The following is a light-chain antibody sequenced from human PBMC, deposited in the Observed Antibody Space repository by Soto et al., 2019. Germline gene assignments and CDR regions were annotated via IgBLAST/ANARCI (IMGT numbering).Light chain of an antibody. CDR3: QSYDSSLSGSV. Sequence: QSVLTQPPSVSGAPGQRVTISCTGSSSNIGAGYDVHWYQQLPGTAPKFLIYGNSNRPSGVPDRFSGSKSGTSASLAITGLDAEDKADYYCQSYDSSLSGSVFGGGTKLTVL. J-gene: IGLJ2*01. CDR1: SSNIGAGYD. CDR2: GNS. V-gene: IGLV1-40*01.